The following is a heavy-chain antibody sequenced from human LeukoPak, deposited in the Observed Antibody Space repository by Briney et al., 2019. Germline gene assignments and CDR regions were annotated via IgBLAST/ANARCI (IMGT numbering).Heavy chain of an antibody. V-gene: IGHV3-7*04. Sequence: GGSLRLSCAASGFTFTNHWMTWVRQAPGKGLEWVATIKGDGSEKYYADSVKGRFTISRGDAKNSLYLQMSSLRVEDTAVYYCARARIDYWGQGTLVTVSS. CDR3: ARARIDY. CDR1: GFTFTNHW. J-gene: IGHJ4*02. D-gene: IGHD1-14*01. CDR2: IKGDGSEK.